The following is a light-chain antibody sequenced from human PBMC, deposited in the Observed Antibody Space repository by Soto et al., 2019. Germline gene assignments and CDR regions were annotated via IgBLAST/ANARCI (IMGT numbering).Light chain of an antibody. CDR3: QQYGSSPRT. CDR2: GAS. V-gene: IGKV3-20*01. Sequence: EIVLTQSPGTLSLSAGERATLSCRASQSVSSSYLAGYQQKPGEAPSLLIYGASSSVTGIPDRFSSSGSGTQFTLTISRLEPEDFAEYYCQQYGSSPRTFGQGTKVEIK. J-gene: IGKJ1*01. CDR1: QSVSSSY.